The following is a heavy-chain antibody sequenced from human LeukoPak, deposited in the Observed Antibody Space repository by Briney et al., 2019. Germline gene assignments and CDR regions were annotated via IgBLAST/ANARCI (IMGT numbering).Heavy chain of an antibody. Sequence: GGSLRLSCAASGFTFSSYWMSWVRQAPGKGLEWVANIKQDGSEKHYVDSVKGRFTIPRDNAKNSLYLQMNSLRAEDTPVYSCERDLDMVVVPGAMVPDYWGQGTLVTVSS. CDR2: IKQDGSEK. D-gene: IGHD2-2*03. J-gene: IGHJ4*02. CDR3: ERDLDMVVVPGAMVPDY. CDR1: GFTFSSYW. V-gene: IGHV3-7*01.